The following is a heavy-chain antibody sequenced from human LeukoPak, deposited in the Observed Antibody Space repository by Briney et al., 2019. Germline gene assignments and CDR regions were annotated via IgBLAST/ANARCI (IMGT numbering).Heavy chain of an antibody. Sequence: ASVKVSCKASGYTFTGYYMHWVRQAPGQGLEWMGWINPNSGGTNYAQKFQGRVTMTRDTSISTAYMELSRLRSDDTAVYYCARWVGSSSPSYYYYMDVWGEGTTVTVSS. D-gene: IGHD6-6*01. V-gene: IGHV1-2*02. CDR3: ARWVGSSSPSYYYYMDV. CDR2: INPNSGGT. CDR1: GYTFTGYY. J-gene: IGHJ6*03.